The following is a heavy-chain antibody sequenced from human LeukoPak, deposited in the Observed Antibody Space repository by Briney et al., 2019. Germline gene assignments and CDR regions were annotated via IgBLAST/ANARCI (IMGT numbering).Heavy chain of an antibody. CDR2: MYPDDSDT. CDR3: ARRPIRYYYDSTDAFDI. V-gene: IGHV5-51*01. CDR1: GYSFTHYY. J-gene: IGHJ3*02. Sequence: GESLKISCKGSGYSFTHYYIGWVRQVPGKGLEWMGIMYPDDSDTRYSPSFQGQVTISADKSISTAYLQWSSLKASDTAMYYCARRPIRYYYDSTDAFDIWGQGTMVTVSS. D-gene: IGHD3-22*01.